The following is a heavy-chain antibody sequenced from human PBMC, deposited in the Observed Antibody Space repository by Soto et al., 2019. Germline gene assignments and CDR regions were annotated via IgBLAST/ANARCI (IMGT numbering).Heavy chain of an antibody. V-gene: IGHV4-59*13. Sequence: PSETLSLTCSVSGGSIPTYQWSWIRQPPGKGLEWIGGYSGFTNYNPSLESRASISVDRSKNQFSLNIRSVTTADTAIYYCARDFGEYSFFFDYWGQGQLVS. CDR1: GGSIPTYQ. CDR3: ARDFGEYSFFFDY. D-gene: IGHD2-21*01. J-gene: IGHJ4*02. CDR2: YSGFT.